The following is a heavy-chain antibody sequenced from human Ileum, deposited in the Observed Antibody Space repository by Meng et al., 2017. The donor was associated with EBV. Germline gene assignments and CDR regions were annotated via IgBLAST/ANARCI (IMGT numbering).Heavy chain of an antibody. CDR1: GYTFSNYG. CDR2: ISAYNGNT. J-gene: IGHJ4*02. CDR3: ARAGNGGSYYFTY. V-gene: IGHV1-18*01. Sequence: QMQLVQSGAEVKKPGESVKVSCKASGYTFSNYGISWLRQAPGQGLEWMGWISAYNGNTNYAQNLQGRVTMTTDTSTGTAYMEVRSLRSDDTAVYYCARAGNGGSYYFTYWGQGTLVTVSS. D-gene: IGHD1-26*01.